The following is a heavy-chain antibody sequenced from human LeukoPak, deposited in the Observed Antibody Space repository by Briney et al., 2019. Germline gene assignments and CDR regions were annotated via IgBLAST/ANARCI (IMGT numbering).Heavy chain of an antibody. CDR3: ARFLVVRGVISWFDP. CDR2: IYHSGST. V-gene: IGHV4-38-2*01. Sequence: SETLSLTCSFSGYSISSGYYWGWIRQPPGQGLEWIGNIYHSGSTYYNPSLKSRVTISVDTSKNQFSLKLSSVTAADTAVYYCARFLVVRGVISWFDPWGQGTLVTVSS. CDR1: GYSISSGYY. D-gene: IGHD3-10*01. J-gene: IGHJ5*02.